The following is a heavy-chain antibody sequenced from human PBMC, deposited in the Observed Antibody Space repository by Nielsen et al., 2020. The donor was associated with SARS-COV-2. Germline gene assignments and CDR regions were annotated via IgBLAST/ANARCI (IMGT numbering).Heavy chain of an antibody. Sequence: GGSLRLSCAASGFTFSSYAMSWVRQAPGKGLEWVSAISGSGGSTYYADSVKGRFTISRDNSKNTLYLQMNSLRAEDTAVYYCAKMYYDFWSGYFDYYYYMDVWGKGTTVTVSS. CDR1: GFTFSSYA. CDR2: ISGSGGST. CDR3: AKMYYDFWSGYFDYYYYMDV. D-gene: IGHD3-3*01. J-gene: IGHJ6*03. V-gene: IGHV3-23*01.